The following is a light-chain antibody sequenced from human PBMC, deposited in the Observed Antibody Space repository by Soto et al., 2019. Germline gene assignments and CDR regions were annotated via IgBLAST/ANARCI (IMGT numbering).Light chain of an antibody. V-gene: IGKV1-5*01. Sequence: DIQMTQSPPTLSASVGDRVTITCRASQPISSWLAWYHHKPGKAPKLLIYDAYNLESGVPSRFSGSESGTEFTLTISSLPPEDFGIYYCQQYENYWTFGQGTKVEIK. CDR3: QQYENYWT. CDR1: QPISSW. J-gene: IGKJ1*01. CDR2: DAY.